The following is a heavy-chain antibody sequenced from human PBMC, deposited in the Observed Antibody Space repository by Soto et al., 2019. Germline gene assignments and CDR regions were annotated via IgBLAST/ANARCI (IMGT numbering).Heavy chain of an antibody. D-gene: IGHD3-10*01. Sequence: GGSLRLSCAASGFTFSSYAMSWVRQAPGKGLEWVSAISGSGGSTYYADSVKGRFTISRDNSKNTLYLQMNSLRAEDTAVYYCAKDLSPSMAYYYYGMDVWGQGTTVTVSS. J-gene: IGHJ6*02. CDR3: AKDLSPSMAYYYYGMDV. CDR1: GFTFSSYA. V-gene: IGHV3-23*01. CDR2: ISGSGGST.